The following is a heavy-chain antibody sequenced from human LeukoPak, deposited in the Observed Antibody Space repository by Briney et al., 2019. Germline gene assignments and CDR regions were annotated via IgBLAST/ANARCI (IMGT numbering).Heavy chain of an antibody. CDR2: INSDGSST. CDR3: ARRAAPVATTRHFDY. J-gene: IGHJ4*02. Sequence: PGGSLRLSCAASGFTFSSYWMHWVRQAPGKGLVWVSRINSDGSSTSYADSVRGRFTISRDNAKNTLYLQMNSLRAEDTAVYYCARRAAPVATTRHFDYWGQGTLVTVSS. D-gene: IGHD5-12*01. CDR1: GFTFSSYW. V-gene: IGHV3-74*01.